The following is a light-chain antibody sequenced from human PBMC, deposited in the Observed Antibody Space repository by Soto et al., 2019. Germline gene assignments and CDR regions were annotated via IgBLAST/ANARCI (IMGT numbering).Light chain of an antibody. CDR1: QSVSSSY. J-gene: IGKJ3*01. Sequence: EIVLTQSPGTLSLSPGARATLSCRASQSVSSSYLAWYQQRPGQAPRLLIYAASSRATGIPDRFSGSGSGTDFTLTISRLEPEDFAVYYCQHYGSSLFTFGPGTKVDIK. CDR3: QHYGSSLFT. CDR2: AAS. V-gene: IGKV3-20*01.